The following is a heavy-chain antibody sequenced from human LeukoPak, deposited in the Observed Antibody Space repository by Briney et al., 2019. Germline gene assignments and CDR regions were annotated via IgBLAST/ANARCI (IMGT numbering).Heavy chain of an antibody. J-gene: IGHJ4*02. CDR1: GFTFSSYS. D-gene: IGHD6-19*01. V-gene: IGHV3-21*01. CDR2: ISSSSSYI. Sequence: GGSLRLSCAASGFTFSSYSMNWVRQAPGKGLEWVSSISSSSSYIYYADSVKGRFTISRGNAKNSLYLQMNSLRAEDTAVYYCARDSSGLAGNFDYWGQGTLVTVSS. CDR3: ARDSSGLAGNFDY.